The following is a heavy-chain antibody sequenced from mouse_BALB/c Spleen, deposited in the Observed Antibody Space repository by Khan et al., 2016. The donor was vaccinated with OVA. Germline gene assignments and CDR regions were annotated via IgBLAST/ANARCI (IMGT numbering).Heavy chain of an antibody. Sequence: QVQLQQSGAELVKPGASVRLSCKASGYTFTSYYLYWVKQRPGHGLEWIGDINPSNGGTNFNENFKTKATLTVDKSSSTAYMQLSSLTSEDSAGYYGTRSGYGAFAYWGQGTLVTVSA. CDR2: INPSNGGT. V-gene: IGHV1S81*02. D-gene: IGHD1-1*02. CDR1: GYTFTSYY. CDR3: TRSGYGAFAY. J-gene: IGHJ3*01.